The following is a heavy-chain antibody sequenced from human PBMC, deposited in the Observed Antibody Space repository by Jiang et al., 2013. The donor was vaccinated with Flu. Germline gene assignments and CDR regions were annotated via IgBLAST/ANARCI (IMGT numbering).Heavy chain of an antibody. CDR1: GYTFTSYD. Sequence: EVKKPGASVKVSCKASGYTFTSYDINWVRQATGQGLEWMGWMSPNSGNTGYAQKFQGRVTMTRNTSISTAYMELSSLRSEDTAVYYCARSHCSSTSCCDWFDPWGQGTLVTVSS. CDR3: ARSHCSSTSCCDWFDP. CDR2: MSPNSGNT. J-gene: IGHJ5*02. V-gene: IGHV1-8*01. D-gene: IGHD2-2*01.